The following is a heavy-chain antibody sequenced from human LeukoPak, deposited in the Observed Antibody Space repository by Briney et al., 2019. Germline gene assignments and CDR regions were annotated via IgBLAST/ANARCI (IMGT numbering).Heavy chain of an antibody. Sequence: GRSLRLSCAASGFTFSSYGMHWVRQAPGKGLEWVSYISSSSSTIYYADSVKGRFTISRDDSKNTAYLQMNSLKTEDTAVYYCVRQSPDVVVVPDEDYFYYYMDVWGKGTTVTVSS. J-gene: IGHJ6*03. CDR3: VRQSPDVVVVPDEDYFYYYMDV. V-gene: IGHV3-48*01. D-gene: IGHD2-2*01. CDR2: ISSSSSTI. CDR1: GFTFSSYG.